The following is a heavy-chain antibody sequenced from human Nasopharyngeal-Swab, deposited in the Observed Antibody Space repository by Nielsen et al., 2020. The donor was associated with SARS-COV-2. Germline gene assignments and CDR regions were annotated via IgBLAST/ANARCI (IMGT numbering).Heavy chain of an antibody. CDR2: SSVYNGNT. J-gene: IGHJ6*02. CDR1: GYTFTNYG. Sequence: ASVKVSCKASGYTFTNYGISWVRQAPGEGLEWMGWSSVYNGNTNYGQRVQGRVTMTTDTSTNTACMELRSLRSDDTAVYYCARVTWQLVGYYYYYGMDVWGQGTTVTVSS. V-gene: IGHV1-18*01. D-gene: IGHD1-26*01. CDR3: ARVTWQLVGYYYYYGMDV.